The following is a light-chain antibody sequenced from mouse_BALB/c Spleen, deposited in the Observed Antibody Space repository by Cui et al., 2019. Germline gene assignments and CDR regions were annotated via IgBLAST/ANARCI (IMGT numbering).Light chain of an antibody. J-gene: IGKJ1*01. CDR1: SSVRY. V-gene: IGKV4-80*01. CDR2: STS. Sequence: QLVLTQSPAIMSASLGEEITLTCSASSSVRYMHWYQQKSGTSPKLLIYSTSNLAAGVPPRFSGSGSGTFYSLTISSVEAEDAADYYCHQWSSYPWTFGGGSKLESK. CDR3: HQWSSYPWT.